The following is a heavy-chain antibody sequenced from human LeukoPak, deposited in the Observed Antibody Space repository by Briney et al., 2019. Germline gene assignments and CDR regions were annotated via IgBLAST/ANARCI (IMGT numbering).Heavy chain of an antibody. Sequence: SETLSLTCTVSGGSISSSYKYWGWVRQPPGRGLEWYVSIYCSGTTYYNPSLKSRATISVDTSKNQFSLKLTSVTAADTAVYYCARSTPAEGPTHNWFDPWGQETLVTVS. V-gene: IGHV4-39*01. D-gene: IGHD2-2*01. CDR2: IYCSGTT. CDR1: GGSISSSYKY. CDR3: ARSTPAEGPTHNWFDP. J-gene: IGHJ5*02.